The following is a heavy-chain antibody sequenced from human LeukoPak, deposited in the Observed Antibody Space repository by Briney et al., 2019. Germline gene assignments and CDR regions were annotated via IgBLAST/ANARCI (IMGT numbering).Heavy chain of an antibody. V-gene: IGHV1-18*01. CDR1: GYTFTSYG. CDR3: ARFCSGGSPNYYYYYMDV. J-gene: IGHJ6*03. D-gene: IGHD2-15*01. CDR2: ISAYNGNT. Sequence: ASVKVFCKASGYTFTSYGISWVRQAPGQGLEWMGWISAYNGNTNYAQKLQGRVTMTTDTSTSTAYMELRSLRSDDTAVYYCARFCSGGSPNYYYYYMDVWGKGTTVTVSS.